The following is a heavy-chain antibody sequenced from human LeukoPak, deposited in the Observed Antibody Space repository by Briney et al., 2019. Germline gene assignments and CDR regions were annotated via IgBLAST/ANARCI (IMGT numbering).Heavy chain of an antibody. CDR2: ISAYNGNT. Sequence: ASVMVSCKASGYTFTSYGISWVRQAPGQGLEWMGWISAYNGNTNYAQKLQGRVTMTTDTSTSTAYMELRSLRSDDTAVYYCARDQGDHYYYYGMDVWGQGTTVTVSS. D-gene: IGHD2-21*02. CDR1: GYTFTSYG. J-gene: IGHJ6*02. V-gene: IGHV1-18*01. CDR3: ARDQGDHYYYYGMDV.